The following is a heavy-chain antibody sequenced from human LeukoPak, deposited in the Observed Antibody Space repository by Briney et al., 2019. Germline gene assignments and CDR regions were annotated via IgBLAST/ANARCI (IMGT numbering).Heavy chain of an antibody. CDR3: ARDNRRVKDY. D-gene: IGHD1-14*01. Sequence: SETLSLTCTVSGGSIIGGDYTWSWIRQPPGKGLEWIGYIHYSGSTFYSPSVRSRVTISVDTSKNQFSLILDSATAADTAVYYCARDNRRVKDYWGQGSPVTVSS. CDR2: IHYSGST. J-gene: IGHJ4*02. V-gene: IGHV4-30-4*01. CDR1: GGSIIGGDYT.